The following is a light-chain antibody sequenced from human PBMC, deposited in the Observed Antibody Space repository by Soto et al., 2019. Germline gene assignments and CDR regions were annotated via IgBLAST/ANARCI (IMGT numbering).Light chain of an antibody. Sequence: QSVLTQPASVSGSPGQSLTISCTGTNSDVGGYGYVSWYQQHPGKAPRLIIYEVINRPSGVSNRFSGSKSGNTASLTISGLQAEDEADYYCCSYTASSTWVFGGGTKVTVL. V-gene: IGLV2-14*01. CDR3: CSYTASSTWV. CDR2: EVI. CDR1: NSDVGGYGY. J-gene: IGLJ3*02.